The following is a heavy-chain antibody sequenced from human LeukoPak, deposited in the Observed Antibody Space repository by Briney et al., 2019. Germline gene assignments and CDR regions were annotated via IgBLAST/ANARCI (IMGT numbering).Heavy chain of an antibody. J-gene: IGHJ4*02. Sequence: ASVKVSCKASGYTFTGYYMHWVRQAPGQGLEWMGWINPNSGGTNYAQKFQGRVTMTRDTSISTAYMELSRLRSDDTAVYYCARGVLGIVGSTNYFDHWGQGTLVTVSS. CDR3: ARGVLGIVGSTNYFDH. CDR1: GYTFTGYY. D-gene: IGHD1-26*01. CDR2: INPNSGGT. V-gene: IGHV1-2*02.